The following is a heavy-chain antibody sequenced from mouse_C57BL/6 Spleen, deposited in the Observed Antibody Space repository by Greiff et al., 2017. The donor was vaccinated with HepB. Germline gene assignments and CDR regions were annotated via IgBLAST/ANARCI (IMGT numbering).Heavy chain of an antibody. CDR3: ARGTTVDYAMDY. J-gene: IGHJ4*01. D-gene: IGHD1-1*01. Sequence: QVQLKESGPELVKPGASVKLSCKASGYTFTSYDINWVKQRPGQGLEWIGWIYTRDGSTKYNEKFKGKATLTVDTSSSTAYMELHSLTSEDSAVYFCARGTTVDYAMDYWGQGTSVTVSS. CDR1: GYTFTSYD. V-gene: IGHV1-85*01. CDR2: IYTRDGST.